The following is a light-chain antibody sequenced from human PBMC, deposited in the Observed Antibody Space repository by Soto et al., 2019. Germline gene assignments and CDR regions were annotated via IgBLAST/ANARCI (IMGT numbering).Light chain of an antibody. Sequence: QSVLTQPPSASGTPGQRVTISCSGSSSNIGSNTVNWYQQLPGTAPKLLIYSNNQRPSGVPDRFSGSKSGTSASLAISGLKSEDEADYDCAAWDDSLNGWVFGGGTKVTVL. J-gene: IGLJ3*02. V-gene: IGLV1-44*01. CDR3: AAWDDSLNGWV. CDR1: SSNIGSNT. CDR2: SNN.